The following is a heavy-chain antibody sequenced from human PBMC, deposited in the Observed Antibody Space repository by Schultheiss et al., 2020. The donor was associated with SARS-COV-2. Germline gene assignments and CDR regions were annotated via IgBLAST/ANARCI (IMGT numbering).Heavy chain of an antibody. V-gene: IGHV4-30-2*01. Sequence: SQTLSLTCVVSGGSITSGGYSWSWIRQPPGKDLEWIGYIHHSGSADYNPSLKSRVTISADRSKNQFSLRLSSVTAADTAVYYCARGYSGYVSPFDYWGQGTLGTVSS. D-gene: IGHD5-12*01. CDR2: IHHSGSA. CDR3: ARGYSGYVSPFDY. J-gene: IGHJ4*02. CDR1: GGSITSGGYS.